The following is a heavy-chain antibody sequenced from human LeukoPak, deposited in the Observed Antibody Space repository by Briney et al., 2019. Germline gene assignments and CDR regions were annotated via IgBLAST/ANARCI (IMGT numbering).Heavy chain of an antibody. CDR1: GFIFSDYG. D-gene: IGHD1/OR15-1a*01. J-gene: IGHJ4*02. Sequence: GGSLRLSCAASGFIFSDYGMHWVRQAPGKGLEWVTFIRYDGSNKYYADSMKGRFTISRDNSKNILYLQMNSLSSEDTAVYYCAKEGTASKPSDLDYWGQGTLVTVSS. V-gene: IGHV3-30*02. CDR3: AKEGTASKPSDLDY. CDR2: IRYDGSNK.